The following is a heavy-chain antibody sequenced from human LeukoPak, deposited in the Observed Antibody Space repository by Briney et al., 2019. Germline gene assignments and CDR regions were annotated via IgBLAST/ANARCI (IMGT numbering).Heavy chain of an antibody. J-gene: IGHJ4*02. CDR2: ISYDGSNK. V-gene: IGHV3-30*18. CDR3: AKDWGYYGSGSPYFDY. D-gene: IGHD3-10*01. CDR1: GFTFSSYG. Sequence: GGSLRLSCAASGFTFSSYGMHWVRQAPGKGLEWVAVISYDGSNKYYADSVKGRFTISRDNSKNTLYLQMNSLRAEDTAVYYCAKDWGYYGSGSPYFDYWGQGTLVTVSS.